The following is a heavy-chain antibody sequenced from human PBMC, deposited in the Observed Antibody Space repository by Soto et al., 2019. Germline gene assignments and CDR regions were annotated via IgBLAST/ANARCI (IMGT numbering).Heavy chain of an antibody. CDR3: TTDPTGGSHPFDY. D-gene: IGHD1-26*01. V-gene: IGHV3-15*07. J-gene: IGHJ4*02. CDR1: GFTFSNAW. CDR2: IKSKTDGGTT. Sequence: GGSLRHSCAASGFTFSNAWMNWVRQAPGKGLEWVGRIKSKTDGGTTDYAAPVKGRFTISRDDSKNTLYLQMNSLKTEDTAVYYCTTDPTGGSHPFDYWGQGTLVTVSS.